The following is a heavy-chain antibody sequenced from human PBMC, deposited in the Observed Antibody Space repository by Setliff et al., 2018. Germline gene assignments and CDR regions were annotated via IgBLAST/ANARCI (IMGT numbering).Heavy chain of an antibody. D-gene: IGHD5-12*01. CDR2: ISSTSTYI. CDR1: GFTFSTYS. CDR3: TRARDIAPTYYYMDV. V-gene: IGHV3-21*01. J-gene: IGHJ6*03. Sequence: PGGSLRLSCAASGFTFSTYSFNWVRQAPGKGLEWVSAISSTSTYIYYADSVKGRFTISRDNSKNSLYLHMNSLRAEDTAVYYCTRARDIAPTYYYMDVWGKGTTVTAP.